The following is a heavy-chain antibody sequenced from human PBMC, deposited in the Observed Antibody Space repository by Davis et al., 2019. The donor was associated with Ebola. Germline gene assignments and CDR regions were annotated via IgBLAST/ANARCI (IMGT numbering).Heavy chain of an antibody. CDR2: IYYSGST. J-gene: IGHJ6*02. D-gene: IGHD3-3*01. CDR1: GGSISSYY. CDR3: ARDGEGRYDFWSGYSWGMDV. Sequence: SETLSLTCTVSGGSISSYYWSWIRQPPGKGLEWIGYIYYSGSTNYNPSLKSRVTISVDTSKNQFSLKLSSVTAADTAMYYCARDGEGRYDFWSGYSWGMDVWGQGTTVTVSS. V-gene: IGHV4-59*01.